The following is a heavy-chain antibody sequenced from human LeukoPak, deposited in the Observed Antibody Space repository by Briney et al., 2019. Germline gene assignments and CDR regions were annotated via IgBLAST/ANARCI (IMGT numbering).Heavy chain of an antibody. J-gene: IGHJ6*02. D-gene: IGHD4-17*01. Sequence: ASVKVSCKASGYTFTSYGISWVRQAPGQGLEWMGWISAYNGNTNYAQKLQGRVTMTTDTSTGTAYMELRSLRSDDTAVYYCARAPGDYYYYYGMDVWGQGTTVTVSS. CDR2: ISAYNGNT. V-gene: IGHV1-18*01. CDR3: ARAPGDYYYYYGMDV. CDR1: GYTFTSYG.